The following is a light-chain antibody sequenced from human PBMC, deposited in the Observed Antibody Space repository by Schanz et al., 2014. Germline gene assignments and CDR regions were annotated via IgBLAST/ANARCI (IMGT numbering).Light chain of an antibody. CDR2: NSD. J-gene: IGLJ3*02. CDR3: QSYDSSLSGWV. V-gene: IGLV1-44*01. Sequence: QSVLTQPPSASGTPGQRVTISCSGGISNIGSNTVNWYQHLPGTAPKLLIHNSDQRPSGVPDRFSASKSGTSASLAISGLQSQDEADYYCQSYDSSLSGWVFGGGTKLT. CDR1: ISNIGSNT.